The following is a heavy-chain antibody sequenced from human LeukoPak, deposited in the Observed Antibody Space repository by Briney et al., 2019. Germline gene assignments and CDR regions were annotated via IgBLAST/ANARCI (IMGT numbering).Heavy chain of an antibody. V-gene: IGHV3-21*01. CDR3: ARDPADYGDLFFDY. CDR1: GFTFSSYS. J-gene: IGHJ4*02. Sequence: GGSLRLPCAASGFTFSSYSMNWVRQAPGKGLEWVSSISSSSSYIYYADSVKGRFTISRDNAKNSLYLQMNSLRAEDTAVYYCARDPADYGDLFFDYWGQGTLVTVSS. D-gene: IGHD4-17*01. CDR2: ISSSSSYI.